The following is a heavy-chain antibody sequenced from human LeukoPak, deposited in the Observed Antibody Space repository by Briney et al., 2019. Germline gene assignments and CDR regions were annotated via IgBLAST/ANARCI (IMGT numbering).Heavy chain of an antibody. J-gene: IGHJ4*02. CDR2: INSDGINT. V-gene: IGHV3-74*01. Sequence: GGSLRLSCAASGFTFSSYIMTWVRQAPGKGLEWVSRINSDGINTSYADSVKGRFTISRDNAKNTLYLQMNSLRAEDTALYYCARVASNYDFDYWGQGTLVTVSS. CDR3: ARVASNYDFDY. CDR1: GFTFSSYI. D-gene: IGHD4-11*01.